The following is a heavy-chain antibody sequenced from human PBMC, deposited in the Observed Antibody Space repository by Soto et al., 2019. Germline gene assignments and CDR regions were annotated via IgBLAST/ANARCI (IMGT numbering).Heavy chain of an antibody. V-gene: IGHV1-46*01. CDR3: ARDRLYDSSGSNWFDP. Sequence: ASVKVSCKASGYTFTSYSMHWMRQAPGQGLEWMGIINPSGGSTSYAQKFQGRVTMTRDTSTSTVYMELSSLRSEDTAVYYCARDRLYDSSGSNWFDPWGQGTLVTVSS. CDR2: INPSGGST. J-gene: IGHJ5*02. CDR1: GYTFTSYS. D-gene: IGHD3-22*01.